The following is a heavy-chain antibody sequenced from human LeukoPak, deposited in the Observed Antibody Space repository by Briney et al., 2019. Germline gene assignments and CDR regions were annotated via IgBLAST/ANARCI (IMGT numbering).Heavy chain of an antibody. D-gene: IGHD1-26*01. CDR1: SGSISSSSYY. Sequence: PSETLSLTCTVSSGSISSSSYYWGWIRQPPEKGLEWIGSIYYSGSTYYNPSLKSRVTISVDASKNQFSLKLSSVTAADTAVYYCARQTGGSYYAFDYWGQGTLVTVSS. V-gene: IGHV4-39*01. CDR3: ARQTGGSYYAFDY. CDR2: IYYSGST. J-gene: IGHJ4*02.